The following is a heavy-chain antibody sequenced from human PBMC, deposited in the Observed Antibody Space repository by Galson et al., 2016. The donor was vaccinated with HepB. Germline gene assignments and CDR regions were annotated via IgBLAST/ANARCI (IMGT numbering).Heavy chain of an antibody. J-gene: IGHJ5*02. D-gene: IGHD3-3*01. Sequence: SVKVSCKASGYTFTNYDINWVRQAPGHGLEWMGWVNVDSGDTGYAQRFHGRVTMTRDTSIRTAYMEVSRLTSEDTAVYYCARMHYDERRAGNWFDPWGQGTLVTVSS. CDR2: VNVDSGDT. CDR3: ARMHYDERRAGNWFDP. V-gene: IGHV1-8*01. CDR1: GYTFTNYD.